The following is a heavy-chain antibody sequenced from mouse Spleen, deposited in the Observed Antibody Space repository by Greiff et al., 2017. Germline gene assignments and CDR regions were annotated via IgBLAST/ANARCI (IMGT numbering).Heavy chain of an antibody. CDR3: ARLYYGYWYFDV. D-gene: IGHD1-1*01. Sequence: VQLQQSGAELAKPGASVKLSCKASGYTFTSYWMHWVKQRPGQGLEWIGYINPSSGYTKYNQKFKGKATLTVDKSSSTAYMELNSLTSEDSAVYYCARLYYGYWYFDVWGAGTTVTVSS. V-gene: IGHV1-7*01. CDR2: INPSSGYT. J-gene: IGHJ1*01. CDR1: GYTFTSYW.